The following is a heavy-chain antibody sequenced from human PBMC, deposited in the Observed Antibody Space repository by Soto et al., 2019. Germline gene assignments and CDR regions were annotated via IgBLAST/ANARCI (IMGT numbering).Heavy chain of an antibody. V-gene: IGHV1-69*13. CDR3: ASSRIVAALPRPSTAYYYGMDV. D-gene: IGHD6-6*01. J-gene: IGHJ6*02. CDR2: IIPIFGTA. Sequence: ASVKVSCKASGGTFSSYAISWVRQAPGQGLEWMGGIIPIFGTANYAQKFQGRVTITADESTSTAYMELSSLRSEDTAVYYCASSRIVAALPRPSTAYYYGMDVWGQGTTVTVSS. CDR1: GGTFSSYA.